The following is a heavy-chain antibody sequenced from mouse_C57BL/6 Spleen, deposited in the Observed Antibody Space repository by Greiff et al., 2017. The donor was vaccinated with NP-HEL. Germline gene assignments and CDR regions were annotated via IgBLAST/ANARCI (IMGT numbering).Heavy chain of an antibody. CDR1: GYSFTGYF. D-gene: IGHD3-1*01. Sequence: VHVKQSGPELVKPGDSVKISCKASGYSFTGYFMNWVMQSHGKSLEWIGRINPYNGDTFYNQKFKGKATLTVDKSSSTAHMELRSLTSEDSAVYYCARQLFMDYWGQGTSVTVSS. J-gene: IGHJ4*01. V-gene: IGHV1-20*01. CDR3: ARQLFMDY. CDR2: INPYNGDT.